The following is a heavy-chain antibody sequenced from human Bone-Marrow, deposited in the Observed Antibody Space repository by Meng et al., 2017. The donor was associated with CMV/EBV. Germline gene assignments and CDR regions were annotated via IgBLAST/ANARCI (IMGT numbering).Heavy chain of an antibody. Sequence: ASVKVSCKASGYTFTSYYMHWVRQAPGQGLEWMGIINPSGGSTSYAQKFQGRVTMTRDTSTSTVYMELSSLRSEDTAVYYCARDSAGGRGYDYFRGMGVWGQGNTVNGAS. J-gene: IGHJ6*01. D-gene: IGHD5-12*01. CDR1: GYTFTSYY. CDR3: ARDSAGGRGYDYFRGMGV. CDR2: INPSGGST. V-gene: IGHV1-46*01.